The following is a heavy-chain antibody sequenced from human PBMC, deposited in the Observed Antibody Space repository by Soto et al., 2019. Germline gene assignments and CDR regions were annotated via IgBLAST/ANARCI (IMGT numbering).Heavy chain of an antibody. V-gene: IGHV4-30-2*01. CDR1: GGSISSGGYS. Sequence: SETLSLTCAVSGGSISSGGYSWSWIRQPPGKGLEWIGYIYHSGSTYYNPSLKSRVTISVDRSKNQFSLKLSSVTPADTAVYYCARGNYYDSSGWAWFDPWGQGTLVTVSS. D-gene: IGHD3-22*01. J-gene: IGHJ5*02. CDR2: IYHSGST. CDR3: ARGNYYDSSGWAWFDP.